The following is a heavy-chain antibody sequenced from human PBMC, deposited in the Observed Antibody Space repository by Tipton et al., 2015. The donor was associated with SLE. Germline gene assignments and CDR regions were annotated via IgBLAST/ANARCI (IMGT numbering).Heavy chain of an antibody. CDR3: ARGPEWELLKY. CDR1: GFTFSNAW. D-gene: IGHD1-26*01. V-gene: IGHV4-34*01. J-gene: IGHJ4*02. Sequence: LRLSCAASGFTFSNAWMSWVRQAPGKGLEWIGEINHSGSTNYNPSLKSRVTISVDTSKNQFSLKLSSVTAADTAVYYCARGPEWELLKYWGQGTLVTVSS. CDR2: INHSGST.